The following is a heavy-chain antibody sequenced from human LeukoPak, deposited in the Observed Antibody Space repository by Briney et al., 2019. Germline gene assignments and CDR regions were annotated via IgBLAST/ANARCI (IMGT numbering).Heavy chain of an antibody. J-gene: IGHJ4*02. V-gene: IGHV4-34*01. CDR1: GGSFSGYY. Sequence: SETLSLTCAVYGGSFSGYYWSWIRQPPGKGLEWIGEINHSGSTNYNPSLKSRVTISVDTSKNQFSLKLSSVTAADTAVYYCASGSSGYSYWGQGTLVTVSS. CDR3: ASGSSGYSY. D-gene: IGHD5-18*01. CDR2: INHSGST.